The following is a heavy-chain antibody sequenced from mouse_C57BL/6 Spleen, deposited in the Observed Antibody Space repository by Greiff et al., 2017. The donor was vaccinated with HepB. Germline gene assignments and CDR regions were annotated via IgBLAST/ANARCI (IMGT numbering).Heavy chain of an antibody. D-gene: IGHD1-1*01. V-gene: IGHV1-82*01. Sequence: VKLMESGPELVKPGASVKISCKASGYAFSSSWMNWVKQRPGKGLEWIGRIYPGDGDTNYNGKFKGKATLTADKSSSTAYMQLSSLTSEDSAVYFCALTTVVARWYFDVWGTGTTVTVSS. CDR1: GYAFSSSW. CDR3: ALTTVVARWYFDV. J-gene: IGHJ1*03. CDR2: IYPGDGDT.